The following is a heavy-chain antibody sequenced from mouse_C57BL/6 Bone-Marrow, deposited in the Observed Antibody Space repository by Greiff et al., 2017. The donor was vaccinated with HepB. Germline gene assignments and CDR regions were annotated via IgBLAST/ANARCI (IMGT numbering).Heavy chain of an antibody. CDR3: ARRPKDSSGPAWFAY. CDR1: GYAFSSYW. D-gene: IGHD3-2*02. Sequence: VQLQQSGAELVKPGASVKISCKASGYAFSSYWMNWVKQRPGKGLEWIGQIYPGDGDTNYNGKFKGKATLTVDKSSSTSYMQLSSLTSEDSAVYYCARRPKDSSGPAWFAYWGQGTLVTVSA. CDR2: IYPGDGDT. V-gene: IGHV1-80*01. J-gene: IGHJ3*01.